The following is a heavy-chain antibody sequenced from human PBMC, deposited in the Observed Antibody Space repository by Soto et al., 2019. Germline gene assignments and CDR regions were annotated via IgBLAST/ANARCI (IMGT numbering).Heavy chain of an antibody. V-gene: IGHV5-51*01. J-gene: IGHJ4*02. CDR1: VYTFTTYS. CDR2: IYPRDSDT. Sequence: GESLKISCKGSVYTFTTYSIGWVRQMPGKGLEWMGIIYPRDSDTRYSPSFQGQVTISADKSISTAYLQWSSLKASDTAMYYCARVRESTAAFDYWGQGTLVTVSS. CDR3: ARVRESTAAFDY. D-gene: IGHD2-8*02.